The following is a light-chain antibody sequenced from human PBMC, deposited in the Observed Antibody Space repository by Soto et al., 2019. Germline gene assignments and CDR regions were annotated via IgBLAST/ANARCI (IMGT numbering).Light chain of an antibody. Sequence: VMTQAAATLSVSPGERATLSCRASQTINNNVAWYQLKDGQVPRLLIYGTSHRATGIPDRFSGSGSGTDFTLTINRLEPEDFAVYYCQQYGSSWTFGQGTMVDIK. CDR2: GTS. V-gene: IGKV3-20*01. CDR3: QQYGSSWT. CDR1: QTINNN. J-gene: IGKJ1*01.